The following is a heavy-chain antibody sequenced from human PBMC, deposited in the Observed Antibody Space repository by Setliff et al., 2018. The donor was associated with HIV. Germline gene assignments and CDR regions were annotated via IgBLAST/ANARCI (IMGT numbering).Heavy chain of an antibody. CDR3: AXXXXYFXXXLPRSFDV. Sequence: SETLSLTCTVSGGSIRSGSNNWSWIRQPAGKGLEWIGRIYTSGSTNYNXSLKSRVTISVDPSKNQFSLNLTSXXTADPPLXYCAXXXXYFXXXLPRSFDVWGQGTMVTVSS. CDR2: IYTSGST. V-gene: IGHV4-61*02. D-gene: IGHD3-9*01. CDR1: GGSIRSGSNN. J-gene: IGHJ3*01.